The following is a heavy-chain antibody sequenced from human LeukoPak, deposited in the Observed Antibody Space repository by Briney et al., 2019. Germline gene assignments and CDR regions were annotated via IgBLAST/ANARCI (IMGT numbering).Heavy chain of an antibody. Sequence: SETLSLTCTVSGGSISSYYWSWIRQPPGKGLEWIGYIYYSGSTNYNPSLTSRVTISVDTSKNQFSLKLSSVTAADTGVYYCESLSWNDAEEYTEGYYFDYWGQGTLVTVSS. V-gene: IGHV4-59*08. D-gene: IGHD1-1*01. CDR1: GGSISSYY. J-gene: IGHJ4*02. CDR2: IYYSGST. CDR3: ESLSWNDAEEYTEGYYFDY.